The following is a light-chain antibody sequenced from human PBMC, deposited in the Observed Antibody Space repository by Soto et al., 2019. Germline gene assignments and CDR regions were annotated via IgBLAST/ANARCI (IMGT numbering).Light chain of an antibody. CDR3: KKYTTWPPANT. CDR2: GAS. J-gene: IGKJ2*01. Sequence: EIVMTQSPATLSVSPGERATLSCRASQSVSSNLAWYQQKPGQAPRLLIYGASTRATGIPARFSGSGSGTELNLTISSLQSEDFAFYYCKKYTTWPPANTFGQGTKLEIK. CDR1: QSVSSN. V-gene: IGKV3-15*01.